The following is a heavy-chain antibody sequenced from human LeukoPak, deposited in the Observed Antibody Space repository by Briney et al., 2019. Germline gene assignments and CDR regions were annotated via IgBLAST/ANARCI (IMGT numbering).Heavy chain of an antibody. D-gene: IGHD3-9*01. CDR3: ARDPQPLRYFDWLPFDY. CDR1: GFTFSSYS. CDR2: ISSSSSYI. V-gene: IGHV3-21*01. Sequence: PGGSLRLSCAASGFTFSSYSMNWVRQAPGKGLEWVSSISSSSSYIYYADSVKGRFTISRDNSKNTLYLQMNSLRAEDTAVYYCARDPQPLRYFDWLPFDYWGRGTLVTVSS. J-gene: IGHJ4*02.